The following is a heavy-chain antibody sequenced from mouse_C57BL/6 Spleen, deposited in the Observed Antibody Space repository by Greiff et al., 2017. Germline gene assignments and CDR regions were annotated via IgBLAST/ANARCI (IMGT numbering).Heavy chain of an antibody. J-gene: IGHJ4*01. CDR2: IHPNSGST. Sequence: QVQLQQPGAELVKPGASVKLSCKASGYTFTSYWMHWVKQRPGQGLEWIGMIHPNSGSTNYNEKFKSKATLTVDTTSSTAYMQLSSLTSEDSAVYYCTRGNGNLKAMDDWGQGTSVTVAS. D-gene: IGHD2-1*01. CDR1: GYTFTSYW. CDR3: TRGNGNLKAMDD. V-gene: IGHV1-64*01.